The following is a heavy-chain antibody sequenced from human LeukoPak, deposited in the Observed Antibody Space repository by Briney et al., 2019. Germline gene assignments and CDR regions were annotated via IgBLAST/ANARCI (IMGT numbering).Heavy chain of an antibody. CDR1: GFTFSSYW. D-gene: IGHD5-12*01. Sequence: GGSLRLSCAASGFTFSSYWMSWVRQAPGKGLEWVANIKQDGSEKYYVDSVKGRFTISRDNAKNSLYLQMNSLRAEDTAVYYCARARLRFYGWFDPWGQGTLVTVSS. V-gene: IGHV3-7*01. J-gene: IGHJ5*02. CDR2: IKQDGSEK. CDR3: ARARLRFYGWFDP.